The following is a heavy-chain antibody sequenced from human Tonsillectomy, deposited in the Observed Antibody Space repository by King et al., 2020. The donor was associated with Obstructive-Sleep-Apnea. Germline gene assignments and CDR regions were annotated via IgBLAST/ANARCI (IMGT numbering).Heavy chain of an antibody. V-gene: IGHV1-3*04. D-gene: IGHD3-16*01. CDR2: INTATVNT. J-gene: IGHJ4*02. CDR1: GYTFTSDP. Sequence: QLVQSGAEVKKPGASVSISCKASGYTFTSDPIHWLRQAPGQRPEWMGCINTATVNTRYSQKFQGRVIITRDTSASTAYMELSSLTSEETATYYCAKGGRPLFAYWGQGTLVTVSS. CDR3: AKGGRPLFAY.